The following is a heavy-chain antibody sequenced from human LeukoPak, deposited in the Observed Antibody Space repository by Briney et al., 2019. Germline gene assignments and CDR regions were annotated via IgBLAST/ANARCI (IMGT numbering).Heavy chain of an antibody. Sequence: SETLSLTCTVSGGSISSDYWSWIRQPPGKGLEWIGEIYHSGSTNYNPSLKSRVTISVDKSKNQFSLKLSSVTAADTAVYYCARVPHYYYGMDVWGQGTTVTVSS. J-gene: IGHJ6*02. CDR2: IYHSGST. V-gene: IGHV4-59*12. CDR1: GGSISSDY. CDR3: ARVPHYYYGMDV.